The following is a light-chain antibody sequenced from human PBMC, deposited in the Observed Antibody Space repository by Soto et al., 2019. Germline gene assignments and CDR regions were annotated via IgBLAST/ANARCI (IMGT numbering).Light chain of an antibody. CDR1: QSISSY. CDR3: QQRSSWPRT. J-gene: IGKJ1*01. Sequence: EIVLTQSPATLSLSPGERATLSCRASQSISSYLAWYQQKPGQAPRLLIYDASNRATAIPARFSGSGSGTDFTLTISSLEPEDFALYYCQQRSSWPRTFGQGTKV. CDR2: DAS. V-gene: IGKV3-11*01.